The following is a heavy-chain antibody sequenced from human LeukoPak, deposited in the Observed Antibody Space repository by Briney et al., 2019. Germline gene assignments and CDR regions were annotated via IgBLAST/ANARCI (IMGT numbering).Heavy chain of an antibody. D-gene: IGHD3-9*01. CDR1: GGTFSSYA. CDR2: IIPIFGTA. Sequence: ASVKVSCKASGGTFSSYAISWVRQAPGQGLEWVGGIIPIFGTANYAQKFQGRVTITADESTSTAYMELSSLRSEDTAVYYCARARAYYDILTGYPHETHYYGMDVWGQGTTVTVSS. J-gene: IGHJ6*02. V-gene: IGHV1-69*13. CDR3: ARARAYYDILTGYPHETHYYGMDV.